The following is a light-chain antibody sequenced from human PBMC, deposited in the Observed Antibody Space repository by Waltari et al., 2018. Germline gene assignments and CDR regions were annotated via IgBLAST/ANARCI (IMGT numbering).Light chain of an antibody. J-gene: IGKJ3*01. V-gene: IGKV3-11*01. CDR3: QHRGHWPPDAT. CDR1: QSVGSY. CDR2: GTS. Sequence: EIVLTQSPATLSLSPGERATLSCRASQSVGSYLAWYQRKPGQAPRLLIYGTSNRATGIPARFSGSGSGTDFTLAISSLEPEDFAVYYCQHRGHWPPDATFGPGTKVEIK.